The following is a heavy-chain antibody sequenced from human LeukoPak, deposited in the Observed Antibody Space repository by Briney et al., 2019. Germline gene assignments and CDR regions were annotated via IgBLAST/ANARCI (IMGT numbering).Heavy chain of an antibody. D-gene: IGHD5-12*01. Sequence: GGSLRLSCAASGFTFSSYAMSWVRQAPGKGLEWVSAISGSGGSTYYADSVKGRFTISRDNSKNTLYLQMNSLRAEDTAVYYCAKDERYGGYDYMGMYDYWGQGTLVTVSS. J-gene: IGHJ4*02. V-gene: IGHV3-23*01. CDR3: AKDERYGGYDYMGMYDY. CDR2: ISGSGGST. CDR1: GFTFSSYA.